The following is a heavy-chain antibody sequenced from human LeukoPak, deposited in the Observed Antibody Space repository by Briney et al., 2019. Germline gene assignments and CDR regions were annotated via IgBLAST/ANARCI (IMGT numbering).Heavy chain of an antibody. Sequence: ALVKVSCKASGYTFTSYDINWVRQATGQGLEWVGWINPNSGNTGYAQKFQGRVTMTRNTSISTAYMELSSLRSEDTAVYYCARAAGDYGDYVYPFDPWGQGTLVTVSS. CDR2: INPNSGNT. V-gene: IGHV1-8*01. CDR1: GYTFTSYD. D-gene: IGHD4-17*01. J-gene: IGHJ5*02. CDR3: ARAAGDYGDYVYPFDP.